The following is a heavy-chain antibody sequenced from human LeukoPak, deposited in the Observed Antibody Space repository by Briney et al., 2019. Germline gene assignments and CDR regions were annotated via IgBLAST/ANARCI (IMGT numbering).Heavy chain of an antibody. D-gene: IGHD6-13*01. CDR1: GFTFSTYW. Sequence: GGSVRLSCAASGFTFSTYWMTWVRLAPGKGLEWVANIEPAGSDTYYVAPVKGRFTIFRDNAKNLLYLQMNDLRADDTAVYSCGRFGYEAAVDLWGQGTLVAV. V-gene: IGHV3-7*01. CDR3: GRFGYEAAVDL. CDR2: IEPAGSDT. J-gene: IGHJ5*02.